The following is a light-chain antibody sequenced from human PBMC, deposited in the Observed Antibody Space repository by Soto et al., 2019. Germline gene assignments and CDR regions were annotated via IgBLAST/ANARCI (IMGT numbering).Light chain of an antibody. V-gene: IGLV2-14*01. CDR1: ASDVGAYDY. J-gene: IGLJ1*01. CDR3: SSSTSSITLV. Sequence: QSALTQPASVSRSPGQSITISCTGTASDVGAYDYVSWYQHHPGKPPKLLIFEVRDRPSGVSNRFSGSKSGNTASLTISGLQPEDDADYFCSSSTSSITLVFGTGTKVTVL. CDR2: EVR.